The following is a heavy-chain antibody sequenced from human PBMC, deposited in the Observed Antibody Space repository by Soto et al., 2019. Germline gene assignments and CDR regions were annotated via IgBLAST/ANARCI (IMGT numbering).Heavy chain of an antibody. CDR3: VHRRGYSSSWGFDY. V-gene: IGHV2-5*02. J-gene: IGHJ4*02. CDR2: IYWDDDK. CDR1: GFSLRTSGVG. Sequence: SGPTLVNPTQTLTLTCTFSGFSLRTSGVGVGWIRQPPGKALEWLALIYWDDDKRYSPSLKSRLTITTDTSKNQVVLTMTNMDPVDTATYYCVHRRGYSSSWGFDYRGQRTPVTVSS. D-gene: IGHD6-13*01.